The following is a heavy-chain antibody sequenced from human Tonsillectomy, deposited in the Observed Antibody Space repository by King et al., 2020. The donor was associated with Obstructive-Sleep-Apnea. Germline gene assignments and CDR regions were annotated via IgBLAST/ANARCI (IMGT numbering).Heavy chain of an antibody. D-gene: IGHD2-15*01. CDR1: GFTFSSYD. V-gene: IGHV3-30*02. Sequence: VQLVESGGGVVQPGRSLRLSCAASGFTFSSYDMNWVRQAPGKGLEWVAYIRFNGSDKYYADSVKGRFNISRDNSKNTLYLQMNNLRAEDTAVYYCAKETEFCSGGSCYSDYFAYWGQATLVTVSS. CDR3: AKETEFCSGGSCYSDYFAY. CDR2: IRFNGSDK. J-gene: IGHJ4*02.